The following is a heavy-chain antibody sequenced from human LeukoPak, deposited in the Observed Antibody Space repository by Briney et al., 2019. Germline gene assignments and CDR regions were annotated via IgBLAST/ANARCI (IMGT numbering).Heavy chain of an antibody. D-gene: IGHD2-21*01. CDR2: ITGSGDST. Sequence: PGGSLRLSCAASGFTFSNYAMSWVRQAPGKGLEWVSAITGSGDSTFYADSVKGRFTISRDNSKNTLFLQINSLIAEDTAVYYCAKMVLLNRAGEGPMDVWGQGTTVTVSS. J-gene: IGHJ6*02. CDR1: GFTFSNYA. V-gene: IGHV3-23*01. CDR3: AKMVLLNRAGEGPMDV.